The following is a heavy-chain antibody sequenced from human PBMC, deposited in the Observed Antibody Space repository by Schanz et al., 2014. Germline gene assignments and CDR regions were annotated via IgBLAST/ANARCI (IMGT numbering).Heavy chain of an antibody. CDR1: RFAFSNCG. CDR3: ARTTNPFNFDSWPYLDY. V-gene: IGHV3-30*02. Sequence: QAQLVESGGGVVQPGGSLRLSCAASRFAFSNCGMHWVRQAPGKGLEWVAFIRYDASNEYYADSVKGRFTISRDNSKNTLYLQMNSLRPDDTAVYYCARTTNPFNFDSWPYLDYWGQGTLVTVSS. CDR2: IRYDASNE. D-gene: IGHD3-9*01. J-gene: IGHJ4*02.